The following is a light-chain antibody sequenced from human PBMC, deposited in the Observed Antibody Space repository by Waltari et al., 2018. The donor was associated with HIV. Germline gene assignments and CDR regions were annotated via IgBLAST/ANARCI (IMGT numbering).Light chain of an antibody. J-gene: IGLJ3*02. Sequence: SSEMTQPPSVSVSPVQTASITCSGDTLGDKYASWYQQKPGQSPVLVLYQDNKRPSGIPERFSGSNSGNTATLTISGTQAMDEADYYCQAWDSSTGGVFGGGTKLTVL. V-gene: IGLV3-1*01. CDR3: QAWDSSTGGV. CDR1: TLGDKY. CDR2: QDN.